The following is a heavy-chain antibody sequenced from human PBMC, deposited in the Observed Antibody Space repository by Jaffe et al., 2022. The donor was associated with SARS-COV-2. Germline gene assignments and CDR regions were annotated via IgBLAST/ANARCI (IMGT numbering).Heavy chain of an antibody. J-gene: IGHJ3*02. CDR2: ISSSGSTI. D-gene: IGHD3-22*01. V-gene: IGHV3-48*03. CDR3: ARVFSGYYKLGGLDAFDI. Sequence: EVQLVESGGGLVQPGGSLRLSCAASGFTFSSYEMNWVRQAPGKGLEWVSYISSSGSTIYYADSVKGRFTISRDNAKNSLYLQMNSLRAEDTAVYYCARVFSGYYKLGGLDAFDIWGQGTMVTVSS. CDR1: GFTFSSYE.